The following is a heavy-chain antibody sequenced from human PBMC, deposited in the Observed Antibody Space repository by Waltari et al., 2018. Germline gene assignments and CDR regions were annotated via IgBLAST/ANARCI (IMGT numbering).Heavy chain of an antibody. CDR3: ARVTAIEEYYFYGMDV. D-gene: IGHD2-21*02. CDR2: ISYDGNQK. J-gene: IGHJ6*02. CDR1: GFTFSRYA. V-gene: IGHV3-30*04. Sequence: QLEESGGGVVQPGRSLRLSCVVSGFTFSRYALHWVRQAPGKGLEWVALISYDGNQKFYGESVKGRFTISRDNSKQTLYLHMNSLRPEDTAVYYCARVTAIEEYYFYGMDVWGQGTTVTVSS.